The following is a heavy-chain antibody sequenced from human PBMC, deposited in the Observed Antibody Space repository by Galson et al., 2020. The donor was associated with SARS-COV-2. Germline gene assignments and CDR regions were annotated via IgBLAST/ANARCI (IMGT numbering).Heavy chain of an antibody. CDR1: GFIFSNDA. D-gene: IGHD6-6*01. Sequence: PGGSLRLSCAASGFIFSNDAMHWVRQAPGKGLEWVAVIWYDGSTKFYVDSVKGRFTISRDNSKNTLYLQMNSLRAEDTAVYYCAREGGSGKIAAPLDYWGQGTLVTVSS. V-gene: IGHV3-33*01. CDR3: AREGGSGKIAAPLDY. J-gene: IGHJ4*02. CDR2: IWYDGSTK.